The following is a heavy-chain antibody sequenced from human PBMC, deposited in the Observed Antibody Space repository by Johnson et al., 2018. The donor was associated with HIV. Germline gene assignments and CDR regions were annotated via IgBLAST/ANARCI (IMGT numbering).Heavy chain of an antibody. CDR1: GFTFYDYG. CDR2: IYSGGST. J-gene: IGHJ3*02. D-gene: IGHD1-26*01. Sequence: EQLVESGGGLVQPVGSLRLSCAASGFTFYDYGMSWVRQAPGKGLEWVSVIYSGGSTYYADSVKGRFTISRDNSKNTLYLQMNSLRAGDTAVYYCARGLWATTPGGAFDIWGQGTMVTVSS. CDR3: ARGLWATTPGGAFDI. V-gene: IGHV3-66*01.